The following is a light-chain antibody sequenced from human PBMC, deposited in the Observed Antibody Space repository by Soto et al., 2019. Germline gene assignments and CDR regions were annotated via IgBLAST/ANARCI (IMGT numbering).Light chain of an antibody. CDR3: QQYNNWLT. Sequence: EILMTQSPATLSVSPGERATLSCRASQSVRSNLAWYQQKPGQAPRLLIDGASTRAPGTPPRFTGSGSGTEFPLTITSLQPEAVAVYYCQQYNNWLTFGGGTKLEIK. J-gene: IGKJ4*01. CDR1: QSVRSN. V-gene: IGKV3-15*01. CDR2: GAS.